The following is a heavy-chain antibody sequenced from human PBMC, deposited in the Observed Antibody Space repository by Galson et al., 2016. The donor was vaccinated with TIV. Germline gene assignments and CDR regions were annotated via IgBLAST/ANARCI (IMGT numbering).Heavy chain of an antibody. D-gene: IGHD2-15*01. CDR2: ISWNSATI. CDR3: VKANVYLGLVVADGAFDV. J-gene: IGHJ3*01. CDR1: GFTFDEYA. V-gene: IGHV3-9*01. Sequence: SLRLSCAASGFTFDEYAIHWVRQAPGKGLEWVSGISWNSATIGYADSVKGRFTITRDNAKKSLYLQMNSLRPEDTAFYYCVKANVYLGLVVADGAFDVWGQGTEVTVSS.